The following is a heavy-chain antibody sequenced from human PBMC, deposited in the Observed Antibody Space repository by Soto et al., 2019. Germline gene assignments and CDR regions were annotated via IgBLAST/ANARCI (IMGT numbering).Heavy chain of an antibody. CDR2: IDYSGST. V-gene: IGHV4-30-4*01. CDR1: GDSISNSDYY. Sequence: PSETLSLTCTVSGDSISNSDYYWNWIRQSPGKGLEWIASIDYSGSTYYNPSLKSRVVISADTSKNLFSLKLRSVTAADTALYFCARDGPYYCGFDVRGQGTTVTVSS. CDR3: ARDGPYYCGFDV. J-gene: IGHJ6*02.